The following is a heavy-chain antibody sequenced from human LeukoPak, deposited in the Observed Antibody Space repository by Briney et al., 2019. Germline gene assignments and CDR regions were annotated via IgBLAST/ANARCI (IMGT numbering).Heavy chain of an antibody. J-gene: IGHJ4*02. CDR2: ISYDGRDK. CDR3: ARELTTTTPGY. V-gene: IGHV3-30*04. D-gene: IGHD4-17*01. CDR1: RFTFNRYA. Sequence: PGGSLRLSCAVSRFTFNRYAMHWVRQAPGKGLDWVALISYDGRDKYYADSVKGRFNISRDNSKNTLYLQMSSLRTDDTAVYYCARELTTTTPGYWGQGTLVTVSS.